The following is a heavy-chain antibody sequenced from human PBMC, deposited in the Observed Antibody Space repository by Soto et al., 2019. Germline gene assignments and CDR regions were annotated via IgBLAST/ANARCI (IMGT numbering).Heavy chain of an antibody. Sequence: PSETLSLACTVSGDSISRSDDYWGWIRQPPGKGLEWIGTIYHSGTTSYNPSLKSRVTASADTAKNKLSLKLGSVTAADTAVYYCAREFYDYIWGSYRPTSYYYYYMDVWGKGTTVTVSS. V-gene: IGHV4-39*02. CDR3: AREFYDYIWGSYRPTSYYYYYMDV. D-gene: IGHD3-16*02. CDR1: GDSISRSDDY. CDR2: IYHSGTT. J-gene: IGHJ6*03.